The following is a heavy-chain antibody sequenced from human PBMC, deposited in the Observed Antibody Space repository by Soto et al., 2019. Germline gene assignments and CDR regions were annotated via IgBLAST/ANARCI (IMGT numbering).Heavy chain of an antibody. V-gene: IGHV3-11*05. CDR1: GFTFRDYY. J-gene: IGHJ6*02. CDR3: AREYYYTMDV. Sequence: QVQLVESGGGLVRPGGSLRLSCEASGFTFRDYYMTWFRQAPGKGLEWLSYIDSSTKYTNYADSVKGRFTISRDNAKNSLYLQMNSLRADDTAVYYCAREYYYTMDVWGQGTMDTVSS. CDR2: IDSSTKYT.